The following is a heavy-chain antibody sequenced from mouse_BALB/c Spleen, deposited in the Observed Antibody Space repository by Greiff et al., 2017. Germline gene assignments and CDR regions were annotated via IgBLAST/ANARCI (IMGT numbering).Heavy chain of an antibody. V-gene: IGHV14-3*02. CDR2: IDPANGNT. D-gene: IGHD2-14*01. Sequence: VQLKESGAELVKPGASVKLSCTASGFNIKDTYMHWVKQRPEQGLEWIGRIDPANGNTKYDPKFQGKATITADTSSNTAYLQLSSLTSEDTAVYYCATYRYGDYYAMDYWGQGTSVTVSS. J-gene: IGHJ4*01. CDR1: GFNIKDTY. CDR3: ATYRYGDYYAMDY.